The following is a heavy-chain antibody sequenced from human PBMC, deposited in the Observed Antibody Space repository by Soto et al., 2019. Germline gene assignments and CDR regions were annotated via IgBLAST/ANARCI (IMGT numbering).Heavy chain of an antibody. CDR1: GFTFSSYE. V-gene: IGHV3-48*03. D-gene: IGHD1-1*01. J-gene: IGHJ4*02. CDR2: ISSSGSTI. Sequence: EVQLVESGGGLVQPGGSLRLSCAASGFTFSSYEMNWVRQAPGKGLEWVSYISSSGSTIYYADSVKGRFTISRDNAKNSLYLQMNSLRAEDTAVYYCVRDWDWTFDYWGQGTLVTVSS. CDR3: VRDWDWTFDY.